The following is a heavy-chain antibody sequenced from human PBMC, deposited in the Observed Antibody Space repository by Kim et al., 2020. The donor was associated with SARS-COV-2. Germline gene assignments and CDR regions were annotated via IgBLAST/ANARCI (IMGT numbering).Heavy chain of an antibody. CDR3: ARDRANYDILTGYDY. Sequence: ASVKVSCKASGYTFTSYYMHWVRQAPGQGLEWMGIINPSGGSTSYAQKFQGRVTMTRDTSTSTVYMELSSLISEDTAVYYCARDRANYDILTGYDYWGQGTLVTVSS. CDR1: GYTFTSYY. D-gene: IGHD3-9*01. V-gene: IGHV1-46*01. J-gene: IGHJ4*02. CDR2: INPSGGST.